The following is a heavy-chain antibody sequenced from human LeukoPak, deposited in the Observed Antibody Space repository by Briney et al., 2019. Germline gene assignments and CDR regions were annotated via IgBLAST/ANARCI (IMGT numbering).Heavy chain of an antibody. D-gene: IGHD3-22*01. CDR3: AATYYYDGSGDY. V-gene: IGHV3-48*03. CDR1: GFTFSTYE. Sequence: GGSLRLSCAASGFTFSTYEMNWVRQAPGKGLEWVPYISSTGSNIYYADSVKGRFTISRDNAKNSLYLLMNSLRTEDTAVYYCAATYYYDGSGDYWGQGTLVTVSS. CDR2: ISSTGSNI. J-gene: IGHJ4*02.